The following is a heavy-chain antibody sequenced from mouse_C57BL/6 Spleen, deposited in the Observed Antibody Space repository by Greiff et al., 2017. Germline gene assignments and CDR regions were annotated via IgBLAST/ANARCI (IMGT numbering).Heavy chain of an antibody. CDR2: MYPGSGST. V-gene: IGHV1-55*01. D-gene: IGHD1-1*01. J-gene: IGHJ4*01. CDR3: AKSGSSYDGYAMDY. CDR1: GYTFTSYW. Sequence: QVQLQQPGAELVKPGASVTMSCKASGYTFTSYWITWVKQRPGQGLEWIGDMYPGSGSTNYNEKFKSKATLTVHTSSSTAYMQLSSLTSEDSAVYYCAKSGSSYDGYAMDYWGQGTSVTVSS.